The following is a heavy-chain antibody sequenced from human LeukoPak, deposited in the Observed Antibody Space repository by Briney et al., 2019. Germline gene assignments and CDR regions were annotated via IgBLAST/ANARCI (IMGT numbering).Heavy chain of an antibody. V-gene: IGHV1-2*02. D-gene: IGHD6-19*01. J-gene: IGHJ6*03. CDR2: INPNSGGT. Sequence: GASVKVSCKASGYTFTDYYMHWVRQAPGQGLEWMGWINPNSGGTNYAQKFQGRVTMTRDTSISTAYMELSRLRSDDTAVYYCARLVRIAVAGTLYYYYYMDVWGKGTTVTVSS. CDR3: ARLVRIAVAGTLYYYYYMDV. CDR1: GYTFTDYY.